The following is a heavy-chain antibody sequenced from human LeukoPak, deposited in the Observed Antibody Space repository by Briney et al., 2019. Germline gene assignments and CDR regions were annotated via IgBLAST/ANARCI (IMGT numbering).Heavy chain of an antibody. V-gene: IGHV3-23*01. J-gene: IGHJ4*02. D-gene: IGHD3-22*01. Sequence: PGGSLRLSCAASGFTFSSYAMSWVRQATGKGLGWVSAISTTGGSTDYADSVKGRFTISRDNSKNTLYLQMNSLRAEDTAVYYCAKHAKFYYDSSGYLDYWGQGTLVTVSS. CDR3: AKHAKFYYDSSGYLDY. CDR2: ISTTGGST. CDR1: GFTFSSYA.